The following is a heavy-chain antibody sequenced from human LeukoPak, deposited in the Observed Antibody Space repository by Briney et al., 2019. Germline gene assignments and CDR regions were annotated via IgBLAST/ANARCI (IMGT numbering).Heavy chain of an antibody. J-gene: IGHJ6*02. D-gene: IGHD4-17*01. CDR1: GFTFSSYA. V-gene: IGHV3-23*01. CDR2: ISGSGGST. CDR3: AKDIAVTTPRGMDV. Sequence: PGGSLRLSCAASGFTFSSYAMSWVRQAPGKGLEWVSAISGSGGSTYYADSVKGRFTISRDNAKNSLYLQMNSLRAEDTALYYCAKDIAVTTPRGMDVWGQGTTVTVSS.